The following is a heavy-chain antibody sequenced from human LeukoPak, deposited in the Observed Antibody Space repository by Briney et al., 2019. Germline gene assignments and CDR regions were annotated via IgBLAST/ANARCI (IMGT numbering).Heavy chain of an antibody. CDR2: IYPGDSDT. D-gene: IGHD6-6*01. CDR1: GYSFTTYW. CDR3: ARQGTSVAARPGYYYYMDV. V-gene: IGHV5-51*01. Sequence: GESLKISCKGSGYSFTTYWIGWVRQMPGKGLEWMGIIYPGDSDTRYSPSFQGQVTISADKSISTAYLQWSSLKASDTAMYYCARQGTSVAARPGYYYYMDVWGKGTMVTVSS. J-gene: IGHJ6*03.